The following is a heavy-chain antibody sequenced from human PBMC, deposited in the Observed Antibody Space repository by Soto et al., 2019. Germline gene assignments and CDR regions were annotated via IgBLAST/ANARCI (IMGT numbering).Heavy chain of an antibody. CDR2: IKSKTDGGTT. CDR1: GFTFSNAW. J-gene: IGHJ6*02. Sequence: GESLKISCAASGFTFSNAWMSWVRQAPGKGLEWVGRIKSKTDGGTTDYAAPVKGRFTISRDDSKNTLYLQMNSLKTEDTAVYYCTTDLGAILNGYYYYYGMDVWGQGTTVTVSS. CDR3: TTDLGAILNGYYYYYGMDV. D-gene: IGHD3-9*01. V-gene: IGHV3-15*01.